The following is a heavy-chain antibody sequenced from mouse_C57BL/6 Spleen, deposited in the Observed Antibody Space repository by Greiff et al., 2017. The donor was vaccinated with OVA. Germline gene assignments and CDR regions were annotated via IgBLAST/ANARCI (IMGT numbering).Heavy chain of an antibody. J-gene: IGHJ3*01. Sequence: QVQLQQSGPELVKPGASVKISCKASGYAFSSSWMNWVKQRPGKGLEWIGRIYPGDGDTNYNGKFKGKATLTADKSSSTAYMQLSSLTSEDSAVYFCAREGAYGNVFAYWGQGTLVTVSA. CDR1: GYAFSSSW. CDR2: IYPGDGDT. CDR3: AREGAYGNVFAY. V-gene: IGHV1-82*01. D-gene: IGHD2-1*01.